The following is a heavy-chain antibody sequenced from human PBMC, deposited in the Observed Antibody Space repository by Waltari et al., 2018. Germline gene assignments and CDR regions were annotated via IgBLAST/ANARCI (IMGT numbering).Heavy chain of an antibody. V-gene: IGHV1-69*12. D-gene: IGHD3-16*02. Sequence: QVQLAQSGAEVKSPGSSVTISCKASGLSIRGYTSSWVRQAPGQGLEWMGGFIPLTGSQIYAQKFQGRLTITADGSTRTTVMELRNLKYEDTAVYFCARGYRYDSSQRFYLDHWGQGTPVIVS. CDR2: FIPLTGSQ. CDR3: ARGYRYDSSQRFYLDH. J-gene: IGHJ4*02. CDR1: GLSIRGYT.